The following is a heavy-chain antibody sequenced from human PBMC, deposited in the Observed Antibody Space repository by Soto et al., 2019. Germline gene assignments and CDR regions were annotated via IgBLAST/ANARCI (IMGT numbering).Heavy chain of an antibody. D-gene: IGHD6-19*01. J-gene: IGHJ5*02. Sequence: QVQLVQSGAEVKKPGASVKVSCRASGYSFTGYQMYWVRQAPGQGLEWMGWISPNSGDTNYAQKFQGRVTVTSDTSIRTVYMELRSLRSDDTAVYYCAREASAVAGPADPWGQGTLVTVSS. CDR1: GYSFTGYQ. CDR2: ISPNSGDT. CDR3: AREASAVAGPADP. V-gene: IGHV1-2*02.